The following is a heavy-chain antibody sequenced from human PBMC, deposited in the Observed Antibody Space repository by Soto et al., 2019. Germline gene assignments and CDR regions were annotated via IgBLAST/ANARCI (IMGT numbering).Heavy chain of an antibody. CDR2: IGYDGSNK. V-gene: IGHV3-33*01. Sequence: GGSLRLSCAASGFTFSSYGMHWVRQAPGKGLEWVAVIGYDGSNKYYADSVKGRFTISRDNSKNTLYLQMNSLRAEDTAVYYCARGELEPSYYFDYWGQGTLVTVSS. J-gene: IGHJ4*02. D-gene: IGHD1-1*01. CDR3: ARGELEPSYYFDY. CDR1: GFTFSSYG.